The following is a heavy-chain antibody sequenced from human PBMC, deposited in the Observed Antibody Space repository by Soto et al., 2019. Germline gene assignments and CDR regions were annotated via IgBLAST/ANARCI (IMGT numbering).Heavy chain of an antibody. CDR3: ARVQGIRLGELSPYPYYGMDV. CDR2: ISSSSSTI. Sequence: GSLRLSCAASGFTFSSYSMNWVRQAPGKGLEWVSYISSSSSTIYYADSVKGRFTISRDNAKNSLYLQMNSLRDEDTAVYYCARVQGIRLGELSPYPYYGMDVWGQGTTVTVSS. V-gene: IGHV3-48*02. D-gene: IGHD3-16*02. CDR1: GFTFSSYS. J-gene: IGHJ6*02.